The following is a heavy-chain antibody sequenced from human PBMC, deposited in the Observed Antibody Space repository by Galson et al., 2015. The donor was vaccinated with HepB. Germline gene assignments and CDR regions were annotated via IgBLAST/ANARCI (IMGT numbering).Heavy chain of an antibody. CDR1: GYTFTSYD. CDR2: MNPNSGNT. CDR3: ARVESDFWSGYESELDD. J-gene: IGHJ6*02. Sequence: SVKVSCKASGYTFTSYDINWVRQATGQGLEWMGWMNPNSGNTGYAQKFQGRVTMTRNTSISTAYMELSSLRSEDAAVYYCARVESDFWSGYESELDDWGQGTTVTVSS. V-gene: IGHV1-8*01. D-gene: IGHD3-3*01.